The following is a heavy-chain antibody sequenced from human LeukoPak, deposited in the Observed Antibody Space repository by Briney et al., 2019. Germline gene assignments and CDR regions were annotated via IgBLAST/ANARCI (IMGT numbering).Heavy chain of an antibody. Sequence: PGGSLRLSCAASGFTFSSYAMHWVRQAPGKGLEYVSAISSNGGSTYYANSVKGRFTISRDNSKNTLYLQMGSLRAEDMAAYYCARGLGSRAVYYMDVWGKGTTVTVSS. V-gene: IGHV3-64*01. D-gene: IGHD2-15*01. CDR2: ISSNGGST. J-gene: IGHJ6*03. CDR3: ARGLGSRAVYYMDV. CDR1: GFTFSSYA.